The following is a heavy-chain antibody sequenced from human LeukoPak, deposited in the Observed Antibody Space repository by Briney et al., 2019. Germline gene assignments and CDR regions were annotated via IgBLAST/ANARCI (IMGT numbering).Heavy chain of an antibody. CDR3: AKDRSGGYSYGYWFDP. CDR2: ILYDGSNK. CDR1: GFTFSSYA. D-gene: IGHD5-18*01. Sequence: PGGSLRLSCAASGFTFSSYAMHWVRQAPGKGLEWVAVILYDGSNKYYADSVKGRFTISRDNSKNTLYLQMNSLRAEDTAVYYCAKDRSGGYSYGYWFDPWGQGTLVTVSS. J-gene: IGHJ5*02. V-gene: IGHV3-30-3*01.